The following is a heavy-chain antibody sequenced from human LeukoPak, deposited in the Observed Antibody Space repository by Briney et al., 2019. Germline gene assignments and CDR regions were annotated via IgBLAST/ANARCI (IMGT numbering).Heavy chain of an antibody. J-gene: IGHJ5*02. D-gene: IGHD3-10*01. CDR3: ARDRRGDWFDP. CDR1: RYTFTGYY. CDR2: INTNTGNP. V-gene: IGHV7-4-1*02. Sequence: ASVKVSCKPSRYTFTGYYMHWVRQAPRQGLEWMGWINTNTGNPTYAPGFTGRFVFSLNTSVSTAYLQISSLKGEGTAVYYCARDRRGDWFDPWGQGDLVTVSS.